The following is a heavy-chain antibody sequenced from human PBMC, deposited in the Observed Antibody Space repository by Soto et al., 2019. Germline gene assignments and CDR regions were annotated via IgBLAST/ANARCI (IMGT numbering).Heavy chain of an antibody. CDR2: ISTYNGNT. CDR3: ARVMTTFGVVSKGPDH. CDR1: GYPFTTYG. D-gene: IGHD3-3*01. Sequence: QVQLVQSGDEVMKPGASVKVSCKASGYPFTTYGITWVRQAPGQGLEWMGWISTYNGNTNYAQSLQGRVTMTRETSSTTAYMELRSLRSDDTAVYYCARVMTTFGVVSKGPDHWGQGTLVTVSS. V-gene: IGHV1-18*04. J-gene: IGHJ4*02.